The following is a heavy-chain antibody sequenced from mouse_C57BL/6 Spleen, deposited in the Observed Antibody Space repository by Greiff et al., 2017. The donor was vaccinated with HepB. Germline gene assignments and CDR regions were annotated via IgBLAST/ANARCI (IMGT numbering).Heavy chain of an antibody. Sequence: QVQLQQSGPELVKPGASVKISCKASGYAFSSSWMNWVKQRPGKGLEWIGRIYPGDGDTNYNGKFKGKATLTADKSSSTAYMQLSSLTSEDSAVYFCAREGTWKFDYWGQGTTLTVSS. CDR3: AREGTWKFDY. D-gene: IGHD3-3*01. J-gene: IGHJ2*01. V-gene: IGHV1-82*01. CDR1: GYAFSSSW. CDR2: IYPGDGDT.